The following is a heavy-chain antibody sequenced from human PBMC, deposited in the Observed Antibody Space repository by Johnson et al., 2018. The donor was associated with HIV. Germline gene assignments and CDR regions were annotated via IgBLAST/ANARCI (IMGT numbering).Heavy chain of an antibody. CDR2: ISSNGGST. D-gene: IGHD1-26*01. CDR1: GFTFSSYA. V-gene: IGHV3-64*01. Sequence: MQLVESGGGVVRPGGSLRLSCAASGFTFSSYAMHWVRQAPGKGLEYVSAISSNGGSTYYANSVKGRFTISRDNSKNTLYLQMGSLRAEDMAVYYCARADEWELVGRGYAFDIWGQGTMVTVSS. CDR3: ARADEWELVGRGYAFDI. J-gene: IGHJ3*02.